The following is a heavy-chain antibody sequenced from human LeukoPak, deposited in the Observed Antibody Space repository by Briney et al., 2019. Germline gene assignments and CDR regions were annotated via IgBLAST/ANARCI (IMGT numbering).Heavy chain of an antibody. CDR3: ARGLSYYYDSRVWFDP. V-gene: IGHV4-34*01. CDR2: INHSGST. CDR1: GGSFSGYY. J-gene: IGHJ5*02. Sequence: SETLSLTCAVYGGSFSGYYWSWIRQPPGKGLEWIGEINHSGSTNYNPSLKSRVTISVDTSKNQFSLKLSSVTAADTAVYYCARGLSYYYDSRVWFDPWGQGTLVTVSS. D-gene: IGHD3-22*01.